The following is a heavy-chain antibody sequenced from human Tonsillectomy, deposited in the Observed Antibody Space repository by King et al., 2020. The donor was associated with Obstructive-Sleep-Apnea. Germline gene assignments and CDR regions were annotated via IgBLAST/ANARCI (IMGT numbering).Heavy chain of an antibody. Sequence: VQLVESGGGLVQPGGSLRLSCAASGFTFSFSTYAMTWVRQAPGQGLEWVSAISGSGDRTFYADSVKGRFTISRDNPMRTLYLQMNSLRAEDTAMYYCAQDSVGCSSYFPDFWGQGTLVTVS. V-gene: IGHV3-23*04. CDR2: ISGSGDRT. D-gene: IGHD2-15*01. J-gene: IGHJ4*02. CDR1: GFTFSFSTYA. CDR3: AQDSVGCSSYFPDF.